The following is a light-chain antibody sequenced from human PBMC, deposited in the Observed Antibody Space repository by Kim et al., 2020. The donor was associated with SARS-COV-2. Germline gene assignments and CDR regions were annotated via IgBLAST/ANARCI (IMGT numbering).Light chain of an antibody. J-gene: IGLJ3*02. CDR3: QSYDNSLSGWV. Sequence: TLSCLSSSSNLGAGHAVHWYQQLPGTAPKLLISILNNRPSGVPDLFSGSTSGTSASLAITGLQAEDEADYYCQSYDNSLSGWVFGGGTKLTVL. V-gene: IGLV1-40*01. CDR1: SSNLGAGHA. CDR2: ILN.